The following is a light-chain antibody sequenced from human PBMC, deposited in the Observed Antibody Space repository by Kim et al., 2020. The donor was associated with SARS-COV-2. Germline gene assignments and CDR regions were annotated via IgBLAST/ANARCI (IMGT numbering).Light chain of an antibody. J-gene: IGLJ2*01. CDR3: QSYDSSLSGSVV. Sequence: VTTSCRGSSSNIGAGYDVHWYQQLPGTAPKPLIYGSSNRPSGGPDRFAGSKSGNSASLAITGLQAEDEADYYCQSYDSSLSGSVVFGGGTQLTVL. CDR2: GSS. CDR1: SSNIGAGYD. V-gene: IGLV1-40*01.